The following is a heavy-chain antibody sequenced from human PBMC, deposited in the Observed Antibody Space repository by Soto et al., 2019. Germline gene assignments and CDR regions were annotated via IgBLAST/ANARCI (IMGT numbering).Heavy chain of an antibody. D-gene: IGHD5-12*01. J-gene: IGHJ6*02. CDR2: VHFSGGT. Sequence: QVQLQESGPGLARPSETLSLTCSVSGGSVSGGAYQWTWIRQPPGKGLEWIGYVHFSGGTNYNPSLESRVTISIDTSMDQFSLELTSLTAADTAVYFCARDNMATFDYNYYGMDVWGQGTTVTVSS. V-gene: IGHV4-61*08. CDR1: GGSVSGGAYQ. CDR3: ARDNMATFDYNYYGMDV.